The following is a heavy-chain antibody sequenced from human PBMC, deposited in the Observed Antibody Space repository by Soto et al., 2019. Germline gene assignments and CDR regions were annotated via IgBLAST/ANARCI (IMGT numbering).Heavy chain of an antibody. Sequence: QVQFVQSGAEVKKPGASVKVSCKASGYIFTNCAMHWVRQAPGQRPEWMGWINAGNGNTKYSQRFQGRVTITRDTSASTAYMELSSLRSEDTAVYYCARGPGGPDGPGDYWGQGTLVTVSS. CDR1: GYIFTNCA. CDR2: INAGNGNT. V-gene: IGHV1-3*01. D-gene: IGHD2-15*01. CDR3: ARGPGGPDGPGDY. J-gene: IGHJ4*02.